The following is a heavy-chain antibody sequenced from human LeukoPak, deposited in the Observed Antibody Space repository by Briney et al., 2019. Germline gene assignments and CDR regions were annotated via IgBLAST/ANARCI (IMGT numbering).Heavy chain of an antibody. Sequence: GASVKVSCKTSGYTFTSYYMHWVRQAPGQGLEWMGWINPNSGGTNYAQKFQGWVTMTRDTSISTAYMELSRLRSDDTAVYYCARGNWKGWWFDPWGQGTLVTVSS. CDR3: ARGNWKGWWFDP. J-gene: IGHJ5*02. D-gene: IGHD1-1*01. V-gene: IGHV1-2*04. CDR1: GYTFTSYY. CDR2: INPNSGGT.